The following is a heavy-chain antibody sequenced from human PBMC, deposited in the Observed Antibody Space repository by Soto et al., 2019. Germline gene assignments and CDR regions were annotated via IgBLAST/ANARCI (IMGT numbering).Heavy chain of an antibody. J-gene: IGHJ5*02. D-gene: IGHD1-1*01. CDR1: GASISVFY. V-gene: IGHV4-4*07. CDR2: IYATGTT. CDR3: VRDGTKTLRDWFDP. Sequence: KPSETLAVTCTFSGASISVFYWSWIRKSAGKGLEWIGRIYATGTTDYNPSLKSRVMMSVDTSKKQFSLKLRSVTAADTAVYYCVRDGTKTLRDWFDPWGQGISVTVSS.